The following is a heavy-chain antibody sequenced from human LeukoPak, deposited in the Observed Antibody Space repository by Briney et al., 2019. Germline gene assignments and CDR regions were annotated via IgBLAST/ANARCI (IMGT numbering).Heavy chain of an antibody. CDR3: AKEVRSSGWPLDY. V-gene: IGHV3-23*01. CDR2: ISGSGTNT. CDR1: GFTFSSYA. D-gene: IGHD6-19*01. Sequence: GGSLRLSCAASGFTFSSYAMSWVRQAPGKGLEWVSGISGSGTNTYYADSVKGRFTISRDNSKNTLYVQMNSLRAEDTAVYYCAKEVRSSGWPLDYWGQGALVTVSS. J-gene: IGHJ4*02.